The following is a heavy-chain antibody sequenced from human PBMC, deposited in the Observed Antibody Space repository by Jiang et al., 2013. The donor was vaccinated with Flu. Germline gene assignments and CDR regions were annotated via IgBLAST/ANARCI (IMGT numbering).Heavy chain of an antibody. CDR1: GFTFSSYG. V-gene: IGHV3-30*18. CDR2: ISYDGSNK. D-gene: IGHD3-22*01. Sequence: VQLVESGGGVVQPGRSLRLSCAASGFTFSSYGMHWVRQAPGKGLEWVAVISYDGSNKYYADSVKGRFTISRDNSKNTLYLQMNSLRAEDTAVYYCAKFSAYYDSSTDSDAFDIWGQGTMVTVSS. CDR3: AKFSAYYDSSTDSDAFDI. J-gene: IGHJ3*02.